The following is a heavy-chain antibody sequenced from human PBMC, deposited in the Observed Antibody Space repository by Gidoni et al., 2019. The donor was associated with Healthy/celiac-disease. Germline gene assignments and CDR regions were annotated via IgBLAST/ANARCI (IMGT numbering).Heavy chain of an antibody. Sequence: QVQLVQSGAEVKKPGSSVKVSCKASAGAFGSYAISWVRQAPGQGLEWMGGIIPIFGTANYAQKFQGRVTITADESTGTAYMELSSLRSEDTAVYYCAREERYDFWSGFDYWGQGTLVTVSS. D-gene: IGHD3-3*01. J-gene: IGHJ4*02. CDR3: AREERYDFWSGFDY. CDR2: IIPIFGTA. V-gene: IGHV1-69*01. CDR1: AGAFGSYA.